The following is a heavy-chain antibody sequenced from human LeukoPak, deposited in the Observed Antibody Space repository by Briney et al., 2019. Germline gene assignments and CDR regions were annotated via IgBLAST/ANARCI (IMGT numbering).Heavy chain of an antibody. D-gene: IGHD1-14*01. CDR2: INSDGSST. Sequence: GGSLRLSCAASGLTFSSYWMHWVRQAPGKGLVWVSRINSDGSSTSYADSVKGRFTISRDNAKNTLYLQMNSLRAEDTAVYYCARGVETDSLTDYWGQGTLVTVSS. J-gene: IGHJ4*02. CDR3: ARGVETDSLTDY. CDR1: GLTFSSYW. V-gene: IGHV3-74*01.